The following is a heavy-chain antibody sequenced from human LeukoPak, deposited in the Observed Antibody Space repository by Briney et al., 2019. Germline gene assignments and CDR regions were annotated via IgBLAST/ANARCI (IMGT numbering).Heavy chain of an antibody. CDR1: GFTFSSYG. CDR2: ISYDGSNK. J-gene: IGHJ3*02. Sequence: GGSLRLSCAASGFTFSSYGMHWVRQAPGKGLEWVAVISYDGSNKYYADSVKGRFTISRDNSKNTLYLQMNSLRAGDTAVYYCAKDLAYYDSSGYFAFDIWGQGTMVTVSS. CDR3: AKDLAYYDSSGYFAFDI. D-gene: IGHD3-22*01. V-gene: IGHV3-30*18.